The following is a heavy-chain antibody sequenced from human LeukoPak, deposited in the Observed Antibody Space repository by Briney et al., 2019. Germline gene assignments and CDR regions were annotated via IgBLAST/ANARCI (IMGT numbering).Heavy chain of an antibody. CDR2: INHSGST. D-gene: IGHD3-22*01. CDR1: GGSFSGYY. Sequence: SSETLSLTCAVYGGSFSGYYWSWIRQPPGKGLEWIGEINHSGSTRYNPSLKSRVTISVDTSKNQFSLNLSSVTAADTAVYYCARRNNYDSSGYYYEDSWGQGTLVTVSS. CDR3: ARRNNYDSSGYYYEDS. V-gene: IGHV4-34*01. J-gene: IGHJ4*02.